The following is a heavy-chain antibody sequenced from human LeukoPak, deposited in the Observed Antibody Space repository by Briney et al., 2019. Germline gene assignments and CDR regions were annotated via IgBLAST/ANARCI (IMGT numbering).Heavy chain of an antibody. Sequence: ASVKVSCKTSGYTFTTYDINWVRQATGQGLEWMGWMNPNSANTGYAEKFQGRVTMTRNTSISTAYMELSSLRSEDTAVYYCARGRGQWLVPGDFDYWGQGTLVTVSS. D-gene: IGHD6-19*01. CDR3: ARGRGQWLVPGDFDY. V-gene: IGHV1-8*01. CDR1: GYTFTTYD. J-gene: IGHJ4*02. CDR2: MNPNSANT.